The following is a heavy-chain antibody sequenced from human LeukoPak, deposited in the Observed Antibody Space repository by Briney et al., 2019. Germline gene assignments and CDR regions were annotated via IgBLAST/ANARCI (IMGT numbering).Heavy chain of an antibody. CDR2: MNPNSGNT. Sequence: ASMKVSCKASGYTFTSYDINWVRQATGQGLEWMGWMNPNSGNTGYAQKLQGRVTMTRNTSISTAYMELSSLTSEDTAVYYCAKGLGRGYYGSGSYLYYFDYWGQGTLVTVSS. J-gene: IGHJ4*02. D-gene: IGHD3-10*01. CDR1: GYTFTSYD. V-gene: IGHV1-8*01. CDR3: AKGLGRGYYGSGSYLYYFDY.